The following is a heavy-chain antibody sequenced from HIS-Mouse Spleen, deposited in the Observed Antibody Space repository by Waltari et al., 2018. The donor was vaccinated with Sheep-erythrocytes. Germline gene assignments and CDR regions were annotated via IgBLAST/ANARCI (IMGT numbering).Heavy chain of an antibody. Sequence: AASGFTFSNAWMSWVRQAPGKGLAWVGRIKSKTDGWTTDYAAPVKGRFTISRDDSKNTLYLQMNSLKTEDTAVYYCTTEGVGDYWGQGTLVTVSS. D-gene: IGHD1-26*01. CDR3: TTEGVGDY. CDR2: IKSKTDGWTT. V-gene: IGHV3-15*01. J-gene: IGHJ4*02. CDR1: GFTFSNAW.